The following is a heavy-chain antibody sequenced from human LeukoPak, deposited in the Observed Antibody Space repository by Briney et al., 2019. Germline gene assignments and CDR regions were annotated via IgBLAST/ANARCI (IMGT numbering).Heavy chain of an antibody. CDR3: TKGGGISYNPLDP. V-gene: IGHV3-30*18. CDR2: TSDDGSGQ. J-gene: IGHJ5*02. Sequence: GRSLRLSCAASGFTFSNYGIHWVRQAPGKGLEWVAVTSDDGSGQHYIDSVKGRFTISRDNSRNTLYLQMNSLRPEDTAVYYCTKGGGISYNPLDPWGQGTLVIVSS. D-gene: IGHD1-26*01. CDR1: GFTFSNYG.